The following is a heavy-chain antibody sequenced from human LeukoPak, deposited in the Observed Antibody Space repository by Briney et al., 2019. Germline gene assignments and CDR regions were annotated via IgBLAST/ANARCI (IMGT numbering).Heavy chain of an antibody. CDR3: VSGYGSGSYHL. CDR2: IFTSGSA. D-gene: IGHD3-10*01. J-gene: IGHJ5*02. Sequence: SETLSLTCSVSGGPVSKYYLSWIRQAAGKGLEWIGRIFTSGSATSSSSLKSRVTMSVDTSKNQFSLNLSSVTAADTALYYCVSGYGSGSYHLWGQGILVTVSS. CDR1: GGPVSKYY. V-gene: IGHV4-4*07.